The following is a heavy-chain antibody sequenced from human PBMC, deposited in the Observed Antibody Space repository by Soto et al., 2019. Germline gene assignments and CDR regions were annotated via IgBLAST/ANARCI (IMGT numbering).Heavy chain of an antibody. Sequence: ASVKVSCKASGGTFSSYAISWVRQAPGQGLEWMGWIIPIFGTANYAQNFQGRVTITADESTCTAYMELSSLGSEDTAVYYCATSIRDSSGYYFSLAPDAFDIWGQGTMVTVSS. CDR3: ATSIRDSSGYYFSLAPDAFDI. J-gene: IGHJ3*02. V-gene: IGHV1-69*13. CDR1: GGTFSSYA. D-gene: IGHD3-22*01. CDR2: IIPIFGTA.